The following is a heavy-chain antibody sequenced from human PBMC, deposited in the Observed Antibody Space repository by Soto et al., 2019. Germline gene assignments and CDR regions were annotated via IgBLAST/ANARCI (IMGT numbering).Heavy chain of an antibody. J-gene: IGHJ4*02. CDR3: GRGRSGQIVVFY. D-gene: IGHD1-26*01. CDR1: GYSFTGHY. Sequence: ASVKVSCKASGYSFTGHYIHWVRQDPEQGPEWMGEIGPESGATRYAQKFQGRVTMTMDTSITTVYMELNNLRPDDTAIYYCGRGRSGQIVVFYWGQGTPVTVSS. CDR2: IGPESGAT. V-gene: IGHV1-2*02.